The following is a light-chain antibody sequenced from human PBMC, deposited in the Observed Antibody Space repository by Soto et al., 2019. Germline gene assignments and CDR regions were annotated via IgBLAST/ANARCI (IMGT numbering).Light chain of an antibody. CDR1: SSNIGSNT. CDR3: AVWDDSLNGWV. CDR2: SNN. V-gene: IGLV1-44*01. J-gene: IGLJ3*02. Sequence: QSVLTQPPSASGTPGQRVTISCSGSSSNIGSNTVNWYQQLPGMAPKLLIYSNNQRPSGIPDRFSGSRSVTSASLAISGLQSDDEADYCCAVWDDSLNGWVFGGGTQLTVL.